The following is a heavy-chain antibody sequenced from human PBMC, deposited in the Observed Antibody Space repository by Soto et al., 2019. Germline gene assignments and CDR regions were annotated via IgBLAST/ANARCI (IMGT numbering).Heavy chain of an antibody. Sequence: QVQLVESGGGLVKPGGSLRLSCAASGFTFSDYYMSWVRQAPGKGLEWVSYISSSGSFIYYYAGSVRGRFTISRDNAKNSLSLQMNSLRAEDTAVYYCARGEGPGITIFGGDRYGMDVWGQGTTVTVSS. V-gene: IGHV3-11*01. CDR3: ARGEGPGITIFGGDRYGMDV. J-gene: IGHJ6*02. CDR1: GFTFSDYY. CDR2: ISSSGSFI. D-gene: IGHD3-3*01.